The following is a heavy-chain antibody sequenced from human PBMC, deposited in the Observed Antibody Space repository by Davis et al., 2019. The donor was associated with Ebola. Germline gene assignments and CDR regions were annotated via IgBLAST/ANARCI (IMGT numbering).Heavy chain of an antibody. D-gene: IGHD1-26*01. Sequence: GESLKISCAASGFTVSSNYMSWNYMSWVRQAPGKGLEWVSAIGSDGGGIHYADSVKGRFTISRDNSEATLYLQLNSLRVEDTAIYYCAKYQSREAVRCFDSWGQGTLVSVSS. J-gene: IGHJ5*01. V-gene: IGHV3-23*01. CDR2: IGSDGGGI. CDR1: GFTVSSNYMSWNY. CDR3: AKYQSREAVRCFDS.